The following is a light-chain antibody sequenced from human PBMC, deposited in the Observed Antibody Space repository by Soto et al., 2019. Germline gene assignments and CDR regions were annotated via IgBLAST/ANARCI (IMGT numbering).Light chain of an antibody. J-gene: IGKJ2*01. V-gene: IGKV3-11*01. CDR3: QQRSNWPPYT. Sequence: EIVLTQSPATLSFSPGEKATLPSRASQRVSSSLAWYQQKPGQAPRPLIYDASNRATGIPARFSGSGSGTDFTLTISSLEPEDFAVYYCQQRSNWPPYTFGQGTKLEIK. CDR1: QRVSSS. CDR2: DAS.